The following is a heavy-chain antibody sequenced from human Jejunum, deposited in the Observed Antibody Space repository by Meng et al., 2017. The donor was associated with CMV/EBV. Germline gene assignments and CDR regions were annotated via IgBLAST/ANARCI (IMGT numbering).Heavy chain of an antibody. CDR1: GLNFRTNE. J-gene: IGHJ4*02. CDR3: AKDPGERKLFDY. CDR2: ISSSGGTT. V-gene: IGHV3-23*01. D-gene: IGHD1-1*01. Sequence: LMLGGGLVQPGGSLRLACEASGLNFRTNEMNWVRQAPGKGLEWVSVISSSGGTTYYADSVKGRFTISRDNSKNTLYLQMNSLRVEDTAIYYCAKDPGERKLFDYWGQGALVTVSS.